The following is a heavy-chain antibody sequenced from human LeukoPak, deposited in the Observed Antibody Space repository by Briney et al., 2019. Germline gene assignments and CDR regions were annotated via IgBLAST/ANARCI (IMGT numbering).Heavy chain of an antibody. Sequence: SVNVSCKASGGTFSSYAISWVRQAPGQGLEWMGGIIPIFGTANYAQKFQGRVTITADESTSTAYMELSSLRSEDTAVYYCASCDILTGYYIVEYFQHWGQGTLVTVSS. CDR1: GGTFSSYA. J-gene: IGHJ1*01. V-gene: IGHV1-69*01. CDR3: ASCDILTGYYIVEYFQH. CDR2: IIPIFGTA. D-gene: IGHD3-9*01.